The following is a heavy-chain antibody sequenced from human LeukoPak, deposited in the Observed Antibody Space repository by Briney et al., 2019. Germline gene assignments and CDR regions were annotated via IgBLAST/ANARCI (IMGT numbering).Heavy chain of an antibody. CDR3: ARDLDDGYSSSHWFDP. V-gene: IGHV1-69*05. Sequence: SVKVSCKASGGTFSSYAISWVRQAPGQGLEWMGGIIPIFGTANYGQKFQGRVTITTDESTSTAYMELSSLRSEDTAVYYCARDLDDGYSSSHWFDPWGQGTLVTVSS. D-gene: IGHD6-6*01. J-gene: IGHJ5*02. CDR2: IIPIFGTA. CDR1: GGTFSSYA.